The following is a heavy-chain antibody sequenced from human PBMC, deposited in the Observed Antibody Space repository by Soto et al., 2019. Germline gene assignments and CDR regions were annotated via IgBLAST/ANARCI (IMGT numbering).Heavy chain of an antibody. V-gene: IGHV3-23*01. D-gene: IGHD2-8*01. CDR3: AKDQSRGGVLMVYAISTVLDY. CDR1: GFTFSSYA. J-gene: IGHJ4*02. CDR2: ISGSGGST. Sequence: GGSLRLSCAASGFTFSSYAMSWVRQAPGKGLEWVSAISGSGGSTYYADSVKGRFTISRDNSKNTLYLQMNSLRAEDTAVYYCAKDQSRGGVLMVYAISTVLDYWGQGTLVTVSS.